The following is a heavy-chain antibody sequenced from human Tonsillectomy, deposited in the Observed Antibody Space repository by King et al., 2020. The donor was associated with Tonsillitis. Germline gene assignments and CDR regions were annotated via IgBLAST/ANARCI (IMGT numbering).Heavy chain of an antibody. CDR1: GGSISSYY. Sequence: QLQESGPGLVKPSETLSLTCTVSGGSISSYYWSWIRQPAGKGLEWIGRIYTSGSTNYNPSLKSRVTMSVDTSTNQFSLKLISVTAAGTAVYYCARGNDYGDYRYFDYWGQGTLVTVSS. CDR3: ARGNDYGDYRYFDY. J-gene: IGHJ4*02. V-gene: IGHV4-4*07. D-gene: IGHD4-17*01. CDR2: IYTSGST.